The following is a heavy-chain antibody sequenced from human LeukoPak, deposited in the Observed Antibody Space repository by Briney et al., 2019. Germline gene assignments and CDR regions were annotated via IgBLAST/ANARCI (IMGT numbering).Heavy chain of an antibody. V-gene: IGHV2-5*02. J-gene: IGHJ4*02. D-gene: IGHD4-11*01. Sequence: SGPTLVKPTQTLTLTCTFSGVSLSTSGVGVGWIRQPPGKALEWLAVSYWDDDKRYSPSLDNRLTITKDTSKNQVVLTMTNMDPVDTATYYCAHRGSNYALDYWGQGTLVTVSS. CDR1: GVSLSTSGVG. CDR2: SYWDDDK. CDR3: AHRGSNYALDY.